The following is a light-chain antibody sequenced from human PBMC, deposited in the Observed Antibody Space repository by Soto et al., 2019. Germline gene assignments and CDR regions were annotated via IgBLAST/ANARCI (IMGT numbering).Light chain of an antibody. J-gene: IGKJ1*01. CDR1: QSISSW. CDR2: DAS. V-gene: IGKV1-5*01. CDR3: QQYNNWPVT. Sequence: DIQMTQSPSTLSASEGDRVTITCRASQSISSWLAWYQQKPGKAPKLLIYDASSLESGVPSRFSGSGSGTEFTLTISSLQSEDFAVYYCQQYNNWPVTFGQGTKVDI.